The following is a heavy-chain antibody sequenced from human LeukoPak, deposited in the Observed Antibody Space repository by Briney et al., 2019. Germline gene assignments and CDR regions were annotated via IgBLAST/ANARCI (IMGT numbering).Heavy chain of an antibody. D-gene: IGHD6-19*01. Sequence: SETLSLTCTVSGGSISSGDYYWSWIRQPPGKRLEWIGYIYYSGSTYYNPSLKSRVTISVDTSKNQFSLKLSSVTAADPAVYYCARDAGYSSGWVDYWGQGTLVSVSS. CDR2: IYYSGST. V-gene: IGHV4-30-4*08. CDR3: ARDAGYSSGWVDY. J-gene: IGHJ4*02. CDR1: GGSISSGDYY.